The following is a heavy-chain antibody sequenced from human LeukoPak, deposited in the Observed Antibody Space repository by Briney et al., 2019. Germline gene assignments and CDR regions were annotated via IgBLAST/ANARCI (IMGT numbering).Heavy chain of an antibody. Sequence: AASVKVSCKASGGTFSSYAISWVRRAPGQGLEWMGRIIPILGIANYAQKFQGRVTITADKSTSTAYMELSSLRSEDTAVYYCASSQWGSVTTRYYFDYWGQGTLVTVSS. D-gene: IGHD4-17*01. J-gene: IGHJ4*02. CDR3: ASSQWGSVTTRYYFDY. CDR2: IIPILGIA. CDR1: GGTFSSYA. V-gene: IGHV1-69*04.